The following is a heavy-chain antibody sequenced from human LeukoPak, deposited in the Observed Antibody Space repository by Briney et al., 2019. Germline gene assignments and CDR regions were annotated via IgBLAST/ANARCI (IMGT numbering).Heavy chain of an antibody. CDR1: GYTFTTYW. Sequence: GESLKISCQGSGYTFTTYWIGWVRQMPGRGLEWMGIIYPGDSDTRYSPSFQGQVTISADKSINTAYSQWSSLKASDTAMYYCARSPCGGDCYSGHFQHWGQGTLVTVSS. V-gene: IGHV5-51*01. J-gene: IGHJ1*01. CDR3: ARSPCGGDCYSGHFQH. CDR2: IYPGDSDT. D-gene: IGHD2-21*02.